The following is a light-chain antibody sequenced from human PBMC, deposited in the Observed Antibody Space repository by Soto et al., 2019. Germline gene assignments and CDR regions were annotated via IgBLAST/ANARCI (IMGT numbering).Light chain of an antibody. Sequence: ETVMTQSPATLSVSPEERVTLSCRASQSVSNSRLAWYQQKPGQAPRLLIYGASTRATGIPARFSGSGSGTEFTLTISSLQSEDFAVYYCQHYNNWPLTFGGGTKVEIK. CDR2: GAS. CDR1: QSVSNS. V-gene: IGKV3-15*01. CDR3: QHYNNWPLT. J-gene: IGKJ4*01.